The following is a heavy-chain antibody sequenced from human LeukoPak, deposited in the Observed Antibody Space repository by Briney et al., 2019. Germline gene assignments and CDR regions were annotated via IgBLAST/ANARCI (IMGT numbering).Heavy chain of an antibody. CDR3: ARYPREGGNY. CDR2: INPKSGGT. V-gene: IGHV1-2*02. J-gene: IGHJ4*02. D-gene: IGHD1-26*01. Sequence: ASVKVSCKASGHTFTDYYMRWVRQAPGQGLEWMGWINPKSGGTNYAQKFQGRVTMTRDTSISTAYMELSRLRSDDTAVYYCARYPREGGNYWGQGTLVTVSS. CDR1: GHTFTDYY.